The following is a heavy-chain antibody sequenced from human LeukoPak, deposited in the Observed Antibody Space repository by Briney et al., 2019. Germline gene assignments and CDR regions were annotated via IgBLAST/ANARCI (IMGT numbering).Heavy chain of an antibody. V-gene: IGHV3-30-3*01. CDR1: GFTFSSYA. J-gene: IGHJ4*02. Sequence: PGGSLRLSCAASGFTFSSYAMHWVRQAPGKGLEWVAVISYDGSNKYYADSVKGRFTISRDNSKNTLYLQMNSLRAEDTAVYYCARESCSSTSCYHDYWGQGTLVTVSS. CDR2: ISYDGSNK. CDR3: ARESCSSTSCYHDY. D-gene: IGHD2-2*01.